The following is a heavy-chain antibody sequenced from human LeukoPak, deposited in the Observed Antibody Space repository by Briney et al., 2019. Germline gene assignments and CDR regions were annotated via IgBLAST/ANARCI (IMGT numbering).Heavy chain of an antibody. D-gene: IGHD3-22*01. Sequence: PSETLSLTCTVSGDSISSGDYYWSWIRQPAGKGLEWIVRISSSGSTNYNPSLKSRVTISVDTSKNQFSLKLSSVTAADTAVYYCARESPNYYDSSGYPITAFDYWGQGTLVTVSS. CDR3: ARESPNYYDSSGYPITAFDY. CDR1: GDSISSGDYY. J-gene: IGHJ4*02. V-gene: IGHV4-61*02. CDR2: ISSSGST.